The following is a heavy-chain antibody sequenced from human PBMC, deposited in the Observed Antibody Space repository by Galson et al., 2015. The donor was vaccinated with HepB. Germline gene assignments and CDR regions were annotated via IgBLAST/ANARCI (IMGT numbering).Heavy chain of an antibody. CDR2: IIPIFGTA. CDR1: GGTFSSYA. Sequence: SVKVSCKASGGTFSSYAISWVRQAPGQGLEWMGGIIPIFGTANYAQKFQGRVTITADESTSTAYMELSSLRSEDTAVYYCARIRRGYCSGGSCPRDWFDPWGQGTLVTVSS. CDR3: ARIRRGYCSGGSCPRDWFDP. V-gene: IGHV1-69*13. J-gene: IGHJ5*02. D-gene: IGHD2-15*01.